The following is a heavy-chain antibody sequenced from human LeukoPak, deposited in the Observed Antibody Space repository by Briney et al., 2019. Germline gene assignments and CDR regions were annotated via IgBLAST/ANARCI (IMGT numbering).Heavy chain of an antibody. CDR2: IYYSGSS. CDR1: GGFISNYY. J-gene: IGHJ6*03. D-gene: IGHD6-6*01. CDR3: ARHIAARLASGYYYYMDV. V-gene: IGHV4-59*03. Sequence: SETLSLTCTVSGGFISNYYWSWIRQSPGKGLEYVGHIYYSGSSTYNSSLKSRVTFSVDTSKNQFSLRLSSVTAADTAVYYCARHIAARLASGYYYYMDVWGKGTTVTVSS.